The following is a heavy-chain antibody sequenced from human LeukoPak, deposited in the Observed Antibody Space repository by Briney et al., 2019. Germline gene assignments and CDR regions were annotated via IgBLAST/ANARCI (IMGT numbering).Heavy chain of an antibody. D-gene: IGHD6-13*01. CDR1: GYTFTGYY. CDR3: ARVPGIAAAGSVYFDY. V-gene: IGHV1-46*01. CDR2: INPSGGST. J-gene: IGHJ4*02. Sequence: ASVKVSCKASGYTFTGYYMHWVRQAPGQGLEWMGIINPSGGSTSYAQKFQGRVTMTRDTSASTVYMELSSLRSEDTAVYYCARVPGIAAAGSVYFDYWGQGTLVTVSS.